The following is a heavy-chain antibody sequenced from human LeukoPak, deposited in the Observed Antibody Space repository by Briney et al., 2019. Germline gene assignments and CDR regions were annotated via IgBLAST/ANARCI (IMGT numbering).Heavy chain of an antibody. CDR1: GFTFSSYG. CDR3: AKGSAHYDISGYYFFIPTAEYFQH. J-gene: IGHJ1*01. D-gene: IGHD3-22*01. V-gene: IGHV3-30*18. Sequence: GGSLRLSCAASGFTFSSYGMHWVRQAPSKGLEWVAVISKDGSNKYYADSVKGRFTISRDNSKNTLYLQMNSLRAEDTAVYYCAKGSAHYDISGYYFFIPTAEYFQHGGEGTLVTVPS. CDR2: ISKDGSNK.